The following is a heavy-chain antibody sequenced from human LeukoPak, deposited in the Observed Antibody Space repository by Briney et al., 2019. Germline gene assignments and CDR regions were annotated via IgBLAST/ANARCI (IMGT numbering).Heavy chain of an antibody. CDR1: GGTFSRYA. CDR2: IIPILGIV. CDR3: ARGFRRLVGYYYYYYMDV. Sequence: GASVKVSCKASGGTFSRYAISWVRQAPGQGLEWMGRIIPILGIVNYAQKFQGRVTITADKSTSTAYMELSSLRSEDTAVYYCARGFRRLVGYYYYYYMDVWGKGTTVTVSS. V-gene: IGHV1-69*04. J-gene: IGHJ6*03. D-gene: IGHD3-22*01.